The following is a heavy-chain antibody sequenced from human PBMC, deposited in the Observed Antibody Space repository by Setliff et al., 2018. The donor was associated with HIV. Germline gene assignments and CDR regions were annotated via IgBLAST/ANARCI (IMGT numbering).Heavy chain of an antibody. CDR3: ARLTDSTSWFARFDY. J-gene: IGHJ4*02. D-gene: IGHD2-2*01. Sequence: SETLSLTCAMSGGSINNYYWGWIRQPPGKTLEWIGYISYTGSTKYNPSLQSRVTFSLHTSENKFSLNLNSVTAADTAVYYCARLTDSTSWFARFDYWGRGTLVTVSS. CDR2: ISYTGST. CDR1: GGSINNYY. V-gene: IGHV4-59*01.